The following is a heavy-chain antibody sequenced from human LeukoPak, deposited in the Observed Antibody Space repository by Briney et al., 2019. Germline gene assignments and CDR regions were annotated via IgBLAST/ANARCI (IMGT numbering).Heavy chain of an antibody. Sequence: TGGSLRLSRSASGFTFSSSAMHWVRQAPGKGLEYVSAIVSNGGSTYYADSVKGRFTISRDNSKNTLYLQMSSLRAEDTAVYYCVKPSGYSGYGYFFDYWGQGTLVTVSS. D-gene: IGHD5-12*01. CDR3: VKPSGYSGYGYFFDY. J-gene: IGHJ4*02. CDR2: IVSNGGST. V-gene: IGHV3-64D*06. CDR1: GFTFSSSA.